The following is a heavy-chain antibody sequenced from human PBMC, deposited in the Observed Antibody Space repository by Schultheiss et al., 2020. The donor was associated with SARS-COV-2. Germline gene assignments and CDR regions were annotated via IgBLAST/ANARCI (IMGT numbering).Heavy chain of an antibody. Sequence: ASVKVSCKASAYSFISYGVNWLRRAPGQGLEWMGWINAYNGNTNYAQKLQGRVTITADASTSTVYMELNNLRSADTAVYYCARGPRFGEPDWGQGTLVTVSS. D-gene: IGHD3-10*01. CDR3: ARGPRFGEPD. J-gene: IGHJ4*02. CDR2: INAYNGNT. V-gene: IGHV1-18*01. CDR1: AYSFISYG.